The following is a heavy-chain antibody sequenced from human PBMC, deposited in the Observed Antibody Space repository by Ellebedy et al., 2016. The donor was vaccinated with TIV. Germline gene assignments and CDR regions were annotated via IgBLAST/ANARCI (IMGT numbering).Heavy chain of an antibody. V-gene: IGHV4-61*08. J-gene: IGHJ4*02. Sequence: SETLSLTCTVSGDSVSSEDYYWSWIRQFPGRGLEWLGYIDESGTTDYNPSLKSPVTMSLDASKNQFSLQLSSVTPEDTAVYYCARGGIAAAGRPFDYWGQGTLVTVSS. CDR1: GDSVSSEDYY. CDR3: ARGGIAAAGRPFDY. D-gene: IGHD6-13*01. CDR2: IDESGTT.